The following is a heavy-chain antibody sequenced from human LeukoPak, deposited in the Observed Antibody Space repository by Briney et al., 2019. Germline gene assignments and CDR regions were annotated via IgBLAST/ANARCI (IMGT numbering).Heavy chain of an antibody. D-gene: IGHD1-26*01. CDR3: ARLVGASDY. CDR1: GFTFSSYA. J-gene: IGHJ4*02. Sequence: GGSLRLSCAAPGFTFSSYAMHWVRQAPGKGLEWVAVISYDGSNKYYADSVKGRFTISRDNSKNTLYLQMNSLRAEDTAVYYCARLVGASDYWGQGTLVTVSS. CDR2: ISYDGSNK. V-gene: IGHV3-30-3*01.